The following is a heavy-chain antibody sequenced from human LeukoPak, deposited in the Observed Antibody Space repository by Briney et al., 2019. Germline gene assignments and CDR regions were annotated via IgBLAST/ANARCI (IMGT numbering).Heavy chain of an antibody. D-gene: IGHD5-12*01. CDR1: GGTFSDYY. V-gene: IGHV4-34*12. J-gene: IGHJ6*03. Sequence: SETLSLTCAVYGGTFSDYYWSWIRQSPGKGLEWIGEVMDSGRTNYNPSLKSRVTISIDTSKNQFSLRLSSMTAADTAVYYCVREHNIVIPTARTYNYYYMDVWGKGTTVTVSS. CDR2: VMDSGRT. CDR3: VREHNIVIPTARTYNYYYMDV.